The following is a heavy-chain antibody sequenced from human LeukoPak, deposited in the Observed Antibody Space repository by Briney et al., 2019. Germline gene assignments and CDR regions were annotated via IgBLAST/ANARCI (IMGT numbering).Heavy chain of an antibody. CDR1: GFTFSSYP. Sequence: GGSLRLSCAASGFTFSSYPMHWVRQTPGKGLEWVAVISYGGNNRYYADSVKGRFTISRDNAKNTVDLQMNSLRGEDTAVYYCARDAGDCGGDCPRWFDPWGQGTLVTVSS. V-gene: IGHV3-30-3*01. D-gene: IGHD2-21*02. CDR2: ISYGGNNR. J-gene: IGHJ5*02. CDR3: ARDAGDCGGDCPRWFDP.